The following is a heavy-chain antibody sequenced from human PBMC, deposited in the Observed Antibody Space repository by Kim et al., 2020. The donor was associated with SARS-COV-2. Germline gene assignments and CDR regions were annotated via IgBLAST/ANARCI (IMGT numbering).Heavy chain of an antibody. CDR2: ISYDGSNT. CDR3: AKDDSSSSGGMYAFDL. CDR1: GFTFSSFG. J-gene: IGHJ3*01. V-gene: IGHV3-30*18. D-gene: IGHD6-6*01. Sequence: GGSLRLSCAASGFTFSSFGMHWVRQAPGKGLEWVAVISYDGSNTYYADSVKGRFTISRDNSKNTLYLQMNSLRAEDTAVYYCAKDDSSSSGGMYAFDLWGQGTMVTVSS.